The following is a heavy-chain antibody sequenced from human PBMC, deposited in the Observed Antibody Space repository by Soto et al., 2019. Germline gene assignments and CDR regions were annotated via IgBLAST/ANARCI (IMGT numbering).Heavy chain of an antibody. V-gene: IGHV4-39*01. D-gene: IGHD6-6*01. CDR3: ARQGVSRIAARRAFDY. Sequence: PSETLSLTCTVSGGSISSSSYYWGWIRQPPGKGLEWIGSIYYSGSTYYNPSLKSRVTISVDTSKNQFSLKLSSVTAADTAAYYCARQGVSRIAARRAFDYWGQGTLVTVSS. CDR2: IYYSGST. J-gene: IGHJ4*02. CDR1: GGSISSSSYY.